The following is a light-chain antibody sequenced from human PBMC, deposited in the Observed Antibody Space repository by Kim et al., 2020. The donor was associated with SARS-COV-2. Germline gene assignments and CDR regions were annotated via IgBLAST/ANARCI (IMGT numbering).Light chain of an antibody. CDR2: AAS. CDR1: QNINSH. Sequence: DIQMTQSPSSLSASVRDRVTITCRTSQNINSHLNWYHQKPGRVPKLLIYAASTLQGGVPSRFSGSGSQTDFTLTISSLQPEDFATYFCQKTYISPVTFGPGNKVDIK. CDR3: QKTYISPVT. V-gene: IGKV1-39*01. J-gene: IGKJ3*01.